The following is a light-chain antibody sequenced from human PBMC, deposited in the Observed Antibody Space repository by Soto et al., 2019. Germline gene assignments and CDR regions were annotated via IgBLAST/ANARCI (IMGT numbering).Light chain of an antibody. CDR3: QQYGSSPPRT. Sequence: EIGLTQSPGTLSLSPGERATLSCRASQSVSSNLAWYQQKPGQAPRLLIYGASTRATGVPARFSGSGSGADFTLSISRLEPEDFAVYYCQQYGSSPPRTFAQGTNVDI. J-gene: IGKJ1*01. CDR2: GAS. CDR1: QSVSSN. V-gene: IGKV3-20*01.